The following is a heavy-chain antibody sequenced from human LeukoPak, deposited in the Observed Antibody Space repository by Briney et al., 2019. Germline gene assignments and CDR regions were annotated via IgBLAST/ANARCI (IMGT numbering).Heavy chain of an antibody. CDR1: GGSISSGGYS. CDR2: IYHSGST. CDR3: ARATFTYYYDSSGYYPDY. D-gene: IGHD3-22*01. V-gene: IGHV4-30-2*01. Sequence: SETLSLTCAVSGGSISSGGYSWSWIRQPPGKGLEWIGYIYHSGSTNYNPSLKSRVTISVDTSKNQFSLKLSSVTAADTAVYYCARATFTYYYDSSGYYPDYWGQGTLVTVSS. J-gene: IGHJ4*02.